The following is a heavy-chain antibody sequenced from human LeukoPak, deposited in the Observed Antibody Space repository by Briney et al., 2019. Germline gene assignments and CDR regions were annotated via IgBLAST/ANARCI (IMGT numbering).Heavy chain of an antibody. D-gene: IGHD1-26*01. J-gene: IGHJ4*02. CDR3: AKTMGAIDHDY. Sequence: GGSLRLSCAASGFTFSSYAMSWVRQAPGKGLEWVSAIRDSGGTTYYADSVKGRFTISRDNSKNTLYLQMNSLRAEDTAIYYCAKTMGAIDHDYWGQGTLVTVSS. V-gene: IGHV3-23*01. CDR1: GFTFSSYA. CDR2: IRDSGGTT.